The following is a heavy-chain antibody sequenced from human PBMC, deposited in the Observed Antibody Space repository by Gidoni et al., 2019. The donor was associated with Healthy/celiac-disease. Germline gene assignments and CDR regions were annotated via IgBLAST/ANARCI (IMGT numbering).Heavy chain of an antibody. Sequence: EAQLVQSGAEVKKPGESLKISCKGSGYSFTSSWIGWVRQMPGKGLERMGIIYPGDSDTRYSPSFQGQVTISADKSISTAYLQWSSLKASDTAMYYCARRGVPAAMGSSWWFDPWGQGTLVTVSS. CDR3: ARRGVPAAMGSSWWFDP. J-gene: IGHJ5*02. V-gene: IGHV5-51*01. D-gene: IGHD2-2*01. CDR1: GYSFTSSW. CDR2: IYPGDSDT.